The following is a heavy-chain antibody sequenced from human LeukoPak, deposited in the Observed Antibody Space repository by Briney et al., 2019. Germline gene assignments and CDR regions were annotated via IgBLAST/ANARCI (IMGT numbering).Heavy chain of an antibody. Sequence: PGGSLRPSCAASGFFFNTNAMSWVRQAPGKGLEWVSAISGSGAKTYYADFVKGRFTISRDNSKNTLYLQMNSLRAEDTAVYYCAKEYSGSFSPFPSYFDYWGQGTLVTVSS. V-gene: IGHV3-23*01. CDR3: AKEYSGSFSPFPSYFDY. CDR2: ISGSGAKT. J-gene: IGHJ4*02. D-gene: IGHD1-26*01. CDR1: GFFFNTNA.